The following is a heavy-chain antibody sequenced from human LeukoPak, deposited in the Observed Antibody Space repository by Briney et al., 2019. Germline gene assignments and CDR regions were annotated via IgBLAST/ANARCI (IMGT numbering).Heavy chain of an antibody. J-gene: IGHJ4*02. CDR1: GFTFSSYN. V-gene: IGHV3-21*01. Sequence: GGSLRLSCAASGFTFSSYNMDWVRQAPGKGLEWVSFIDSSSRYIYQADSVKGRFTISRDNAKSSVFLQMNSLRAEDTAVYYCARRYCSSASCLFDYWGQGTLVSVSS. CDR3: ARRYCSSASCLFDY. D-gene: IGHD2-2*01. CDR2: IDSSSRYI.